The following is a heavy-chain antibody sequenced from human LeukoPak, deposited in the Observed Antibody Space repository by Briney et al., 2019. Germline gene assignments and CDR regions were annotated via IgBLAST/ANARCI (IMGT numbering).Heavy chain of an antibody. CDR2: ISSSSSYI. Sequence: PGGSLRLSCAASGFTFSSYSMNWVRQAPGKGLEWVSSISSSSSYIYYADSVKGRFTISRDNAKNSLYLQMNSLRAEDTAVYYCARETQRRSSSWYDYWGQGTLVTVSS. V-gene: IGHV3-21*01. J-gene: IGHJ4*02. CDR1: GFTFSSYS. D-gene: IGHD6-13*01. CDR3: ARETQRRSSSWYDY.